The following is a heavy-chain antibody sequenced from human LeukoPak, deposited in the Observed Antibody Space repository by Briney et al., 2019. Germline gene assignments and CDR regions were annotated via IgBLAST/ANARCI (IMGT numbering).Heavy chain of an antibody. D-gene: IGHD6-13*01. V-gene: IGHV3-53*01. CDR1: GCVVRSNY. Sequence: GGSLRLSCAASGCVVRSNYMSWVRQAPGKGLEWVSVINSDGSTYYADSVKGRFTISRDNSKNTLYLQMNSLRVEDTAVYYCARAPYSSSWFDYWGQGILVTVSS. CDR2: INSDGST. J-gene: IGHJ4*02. CDR3: ARAPYSSSWFDY.